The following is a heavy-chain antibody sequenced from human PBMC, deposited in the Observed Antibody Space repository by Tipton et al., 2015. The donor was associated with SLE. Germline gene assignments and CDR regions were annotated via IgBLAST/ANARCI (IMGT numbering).Heavy chain of an antibody. CDR1: GASISSGESL. Sequence: TLSLTCTVSGASISSGESLWSWIRQHPEKGLEWIGSISDSGTTYYNPSLKSRVSFSLDTSKNQFSLKLSSVTAADTAVYCCARERGDYYYMDVWGKGTTVTVSS. V-gene: IGHV4-31*03. CDR2: ISDSGTT. CDR3: ARERGDYYYMDV. J-gene: IGHJ6*03.